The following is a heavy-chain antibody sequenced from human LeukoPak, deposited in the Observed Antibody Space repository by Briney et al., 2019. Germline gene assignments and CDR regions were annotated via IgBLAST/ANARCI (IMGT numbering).Heavy chain of an antibody. CDR3: ARGEDPSYYYDSSGGYYLDY. V-gene: IGHV4-31*03. CDR2: IYYSGST. D-gene: IGHD3-22*01. CDR1: GGSISSGGYY. J-gene: IGHJ4*02. Sequence: SQTLSLTCTVSGGSISSGGYYWRWIRQHPGKGLEWIGYIYYSGSTYYNPSPKSRVTISVDTSKNQFSLKLSSVTAADTAGYYCARGEDPSYYYDSSGGYYLDYWGQGTLVTVSS.